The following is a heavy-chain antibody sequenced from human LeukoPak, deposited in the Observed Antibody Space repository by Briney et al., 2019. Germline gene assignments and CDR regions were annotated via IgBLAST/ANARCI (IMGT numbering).Heavy chain of an antibody. D-gene: IGHD3-9*01. CDR2: IYYSGST. Sequence: PSETLSLTCTVSGGSISSGGYYWSWIRQHPGKGLEWIGYIYYSGSTYYNPSLKSRVTISVDTSKNQFSLKLSSATAADTAVYYCARGRPYYDILTGYFFDYWGQGTLVTVSS. V-gene: IGHV4-31*03. CDR3: ARGRPYYDILTGYFFDY. CDR1: GGSISSGGYY. J-gene: IGHJ4*02.